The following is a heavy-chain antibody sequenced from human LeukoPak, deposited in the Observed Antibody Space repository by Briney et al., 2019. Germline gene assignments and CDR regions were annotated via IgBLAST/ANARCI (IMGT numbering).Heavy chain of an antibody. D-gene: IGHD5-24*01. CDR1: GFAFSSYD. Sequence: GRSLRLSCAASGFAFSSYDMHWVRQAPGKGLEWVAVISYDGSNKYYADSVKGRFTISRDNSKNTLYLQMNSLRAEDTAVYYCAKDWGGGYTFDYWGQGTLVTVSS. CDR2: ISYDGSNK. V-gene: IGHV3-30*18. CDR3: AKDWGGGYTFDY. J-gene: IGHJ4*02.